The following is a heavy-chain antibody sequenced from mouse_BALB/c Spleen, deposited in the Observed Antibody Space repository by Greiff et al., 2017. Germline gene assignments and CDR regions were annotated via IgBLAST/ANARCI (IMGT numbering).Heavy chain of an antibody. D-gene: IGHD2-1*01. CDR3: TREKGYYGNYDYAMDY. CDR2: IYPSDSYT. CDR1: GYTFTSYW. Sequence: VQLQQPGAELVRPGASVKLSCKASGYTFTSYWINWVKQRPGQGLEWIGNIYPSDSYTNYNQKFKDKATLTVDKSSSTAYMQLSSPTSEDSAVYYCTREKGYYGNYDYAMDYWGQGTSVTVSS. V-gene: IGHV1-69*02. J-gene: IGHJ4*01.